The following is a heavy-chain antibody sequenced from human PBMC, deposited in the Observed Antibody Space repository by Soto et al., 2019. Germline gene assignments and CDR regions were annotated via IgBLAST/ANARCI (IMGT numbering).Heavy chain of an antibody. V-gene: IGHV1-69*13. CDR3: ARGSHSSRYYDSSGYYY. CDR2: IIPIFGTA. D-gene: IGHD3-22*01. CDR1: GGTFSSYA. Sequence: SVKVSCKASGGTFSSYAISWVRQAPGQGLEWMGGIIPIFGTANYAQKFQGRVTITADESTSTAYMELSSLRSEDTAVYYCARGSHSSRYYDSSGYYYWGQGTLVTVFS. J-gene: IGHJ4*02.